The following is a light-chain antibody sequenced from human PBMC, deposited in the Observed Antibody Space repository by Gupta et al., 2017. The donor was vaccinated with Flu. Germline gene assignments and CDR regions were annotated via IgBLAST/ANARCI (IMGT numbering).Light chain of an antibody. CDR2: CNS. Sequence: CSVITAKRGGGCDLNWYHHLTATTPNLLIFCNSSRHSAAPDRFSGSKSGTSAAVATTRPQAEDVADYYCQSYDTSRSGWVFGGGTKLTVL. J-gene: IGLJ3*02. V-gene: IGLV1-40*01. CDR3: QSYDTSRSGWV. CDR1: TAKRGGGCD.